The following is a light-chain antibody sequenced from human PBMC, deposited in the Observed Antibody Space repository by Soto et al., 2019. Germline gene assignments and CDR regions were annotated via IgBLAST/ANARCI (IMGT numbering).Light chain of an antibody. V-gene: IGLV2-23*01. CDR2: EGT. CDR1: SSDVGSYNL. Sequence: QSALAQPASVSGSPGQSITISCVGSSSDVGSYNLVSWYQHHPGQAPRLLFYEGTKRPSGVPNRFSASKAANTASLTLSGLQAEDEADYYCCSYAGSNSYVFGSGTQLTVL. CDR3: CSYAGSNSYV. J-gene: IGLJ6*01.